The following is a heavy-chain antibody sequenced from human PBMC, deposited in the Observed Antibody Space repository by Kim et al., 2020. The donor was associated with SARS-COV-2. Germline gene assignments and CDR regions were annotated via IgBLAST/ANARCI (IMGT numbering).Heavy chain of an antibody. CDR3: ARDDRGPDY. V-gene: IGHV3-53*01. D-gene: IGHD3-10*01. CDR2: GGS. J-gene: IGHJ4*02. Sequence: GGSVYADSVKGRFTISRDNSRDMVYLQMDSLRAEDTAVYYCARDDRGPDYWGQGTLVTVSS.